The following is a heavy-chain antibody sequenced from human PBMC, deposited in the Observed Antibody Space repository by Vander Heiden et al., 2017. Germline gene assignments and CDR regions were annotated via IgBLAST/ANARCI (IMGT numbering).Heavy chain of an antibody. CDR1: GGSISSYY. V-gene: IGHV4-59*01. J-gene: IGHJ4*02. CDR2: IYYSGST. D-gene: IGHD3-3*01. CDR3: ASGYYDFWSGYYYFDY. Sequence: QVQLQESGPGLVKPSETLSLTCTVSGGSISSYYWTWIRQPPGKGLEWIGYIYYSGSTNSNPSLKSRVTISVDTSKNQFSLKLSSVTAADTAVYYCASGYYDFWSGYYYFDYWGQGTLVTVSS.